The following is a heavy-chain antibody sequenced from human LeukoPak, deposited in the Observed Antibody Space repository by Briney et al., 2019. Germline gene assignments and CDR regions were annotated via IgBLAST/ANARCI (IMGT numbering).Heavy chain of an antibody. CDR1: GFTFDDYA. V-gene: IGHV3-9*01. D-gene: IGHD2/OR15-2a*01. Sequence: GRSLRLSCAASGFTFDDYAMHWVRQAPGKGLEWVSGISWNSGSIGYADSVKGRLTISRDNAKNSLYLQMNSLRAEDTALYYCAKGTQPLLSLLRPTPPDYWGQGTLVTVSS. CDR3: AKGTQPLLSLLRPTPPDY. J-gene: IGHJ4*02. CDR2: ISWNSGSI.